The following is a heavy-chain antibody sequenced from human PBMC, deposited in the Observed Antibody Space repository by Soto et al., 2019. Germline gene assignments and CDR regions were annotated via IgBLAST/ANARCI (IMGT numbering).Heavy chain of an antibody. D-gene: IGHD6-13*01. J-gene: IGHJ4*02. Sequence: QVQLVQSGAEVKKPGSSVKVSCKASGGTFSSYAITWVRQAPGQGLEWMGGIIPIFGTPNYAQKFRDRVRIPADESTTTAYMELSSLRSDDTAVHYSARMSRGSSSSYLPFDDWGQGTLVTVSA. CDR3: ARMSRGSSSSYLPFDD. CDR2: IIPIFGTP. V-gene: IGHV1-69*12. CDR1: GGTFSSYA.